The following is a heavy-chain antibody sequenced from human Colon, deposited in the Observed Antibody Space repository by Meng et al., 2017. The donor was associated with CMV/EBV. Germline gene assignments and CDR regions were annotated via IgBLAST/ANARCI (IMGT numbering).Heavy chain of an antibody. V-gene: IGHV3-23*01. J-gene: IGHJ5*02. CDR1: GFTFSSYA. Sequence: ETLSLTCAASGFTFSSYAMSWVRQAPGKGLEWVSGISGSGGITYYADSVKGRFTISRDNSKNTLYLQMNSLRAEDTAVYYCAKGDGYNYDNWFDPWGQGTLVTVSS. CDR3: AKGDGYNYDNWFDP. D-gene: IGHD5-24*01. CDR2: ISGSGGIT.